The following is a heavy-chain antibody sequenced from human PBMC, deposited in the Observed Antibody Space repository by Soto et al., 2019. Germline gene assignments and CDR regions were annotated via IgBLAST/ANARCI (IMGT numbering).Heavy chain of an antibody. Sequence: PGGSLRLSCAASGFTFSSYEMNWVRQAPGKGLEWVSYISSSGSTIYYADSVKGRFTISRDNAKNSLYLQMNSLRAEDTAVYYCARDALPNYYYYGMDVWGQGTTVTVS. V-gene: IGHV3-48*03. CDR1: GFTFSSYE. J-gene: IGHJ6*02. CDR3: ARDALPNYYYYGMDV. CDR2: ISSSGSTI.